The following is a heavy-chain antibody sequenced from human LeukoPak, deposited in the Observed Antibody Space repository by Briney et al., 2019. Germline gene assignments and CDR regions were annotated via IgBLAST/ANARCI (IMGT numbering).Heavy chain of an antibody. D-gene: IGHD3-22*01. CDR1: GFTFSSYA. Sequence: GGSLRLSCAASGFTFSSYAMSWVRQAPGKGLEWVSAISGSGGSTYYADSVKGRFTISRDNSKNTLYLQMNSLRAEDTAVYYCALRITMIVVVRKWGQGTLATVSS. J-gene: IGHJ4*02. CDR3: ALRITMIVVVRK. V-gene: IGHV3-23*01. CDR2: ISGSGGST.